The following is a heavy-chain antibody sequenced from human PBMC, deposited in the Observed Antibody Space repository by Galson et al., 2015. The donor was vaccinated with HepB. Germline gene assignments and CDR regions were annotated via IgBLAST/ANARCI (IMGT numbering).Heavy chain of an antibody. J-gene: IGHJ2*01. D-gene: IGHD3-22*01. CDR1: GGSISSNKW. CDR3: AISSEIYYDRNTWLPYWYLDL. Sequence: TLSLTCAVSGGSISSNKWLSWVRQPPGKGLEWIGEIHHSGRTNYNPSLKSRVTISVDTSRNQFSLKLSSVTAADTAVYYCAISSEIYYDRNTWLPYWYLDLWGRGTLVTVSS. CDR2: IHHSGRT. V-gene: IGHV4-4*02.